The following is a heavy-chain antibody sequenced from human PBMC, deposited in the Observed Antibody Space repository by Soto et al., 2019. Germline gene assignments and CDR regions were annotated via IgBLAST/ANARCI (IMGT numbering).Heavy chain of an antibody. Sequence: QVQLVESGGGVVQPGGSLRLSCAASGFVFSSYAIYWVRQAPLKGLEWVAVVSFDGNNKYYADSVQGRFTISRDNSKNTLYLQMNSLRAEDTAVYYCAIDSRGQYQVTPGAFDIWGQGTMVTVSS. D-gene: IGHD2-2*01. J-gene: IGHJ3*02. V-gene: IGHV3-30-3*01. CDR2: VSFDGNNK. CDR1: GFVFSSYA. CDR3: AIDSRGQYQVTPGAFDI.